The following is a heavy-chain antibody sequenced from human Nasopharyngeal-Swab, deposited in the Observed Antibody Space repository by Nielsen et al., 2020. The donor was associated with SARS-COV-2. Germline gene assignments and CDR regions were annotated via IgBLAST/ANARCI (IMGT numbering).Heavy chain of an antibody. CDR3: ARVRYSSGWSLDY. Sequence: WIRQPPGKGLEWVAAIVGSGDISGSGGSTYYADSVKGRFTISRDNSKNTLSLQMNSLRDEDTAVYYCARVRYSSGWSLDYWGQGTLVIVSS. V-gene: IGHV3-23*01. CDR2: IVGSGDISGSGGST. J-gene: IGHJ4*02. D-gene: IGHD6-19*01.